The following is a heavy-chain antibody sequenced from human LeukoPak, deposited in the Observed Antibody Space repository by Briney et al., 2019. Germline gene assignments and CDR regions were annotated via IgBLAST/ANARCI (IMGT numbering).Heavy chain of an antibody. V-gene: IGHV4-59*05. Sequence: SETLSLTCTVSGGSISSYYWSWIRQPPGKGLEWIGSMYYSGGSGSTYYTPSLKSRVTISVDTSKNDYSLKVNSMTAADTAVYYCVNYGDNAGAYWGQGTLVTVSS. D-gene: IGHD4-17*01. J-gene: IGHJ4*02. CDR1: GGSISSYY. CDR2: MYYSGGSGST. CDR3: VNYGDNAGAY.